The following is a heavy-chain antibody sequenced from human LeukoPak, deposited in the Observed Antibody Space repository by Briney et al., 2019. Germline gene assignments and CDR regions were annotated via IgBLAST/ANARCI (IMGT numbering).Heavy chain of an antibody. D-gene: IGHD3-22*01. V-gene: IGHV3-43*02. CDR3: AKDSEYYDSSGSLDY. CDR2: ISGDGGST. Sequence: PGGSLRLSCAAPGFTFDDYAMHWVRQAPGKGLEWVSLISGDGGSTYYADSVKGRFTISRDNSKNSLYLQMNSLRTEDTALYYCAKDSEYYDSSGSLDYWGQGTLVTVSS. CDR1: GFTFDDYA. J-gene: IGHJ4*02.